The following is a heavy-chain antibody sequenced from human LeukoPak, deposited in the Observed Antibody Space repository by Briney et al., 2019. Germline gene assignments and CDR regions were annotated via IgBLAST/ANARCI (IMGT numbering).Heavy chain of an antibody. D-gene: IGHD3-22*01. J-gene: IGHJ4*02. Sequence: PGGSLRLSCAASGFTFSSYAMSWVRQAPGKGLEWVSAISGSGGSTYYADSVKGRFTISRDNSKNTLYLQMNSLRAEDTAVYYCGRNYYDGSGYYYFGIDYGGQGPLVTVSS. CDR2: ISGSGGST. CDR1: GFTFSSYA. CDR3: GRNYYDGSGYYYFGIDY. V-gene: IGHV3-23*01.